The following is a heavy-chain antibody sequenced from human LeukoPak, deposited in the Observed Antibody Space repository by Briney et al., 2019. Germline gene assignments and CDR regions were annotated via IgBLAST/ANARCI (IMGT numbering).Heavy chain of an antibody. CDR1: GFTFSDFY. J-gene: IGHJ6*02. Sequence: AGGSLRLSCATSGFTFSDFYMSWIRQAPGKGLEWISYISSSGSSTNYADSVKGRFTISRDNAKNSLYLQMNSLRAEDTAVYYCARDYWEEWLRSYGMDVWGQGTTVTVSS. V-gene: IGHV3-11*05. D-gene: IGHD3-3*01. CDR3: ARDYWEEWLRSYGMDV. CDR2: ISSSGSST.